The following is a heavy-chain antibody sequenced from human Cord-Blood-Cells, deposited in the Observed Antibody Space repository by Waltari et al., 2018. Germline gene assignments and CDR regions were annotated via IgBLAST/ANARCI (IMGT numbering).Heavy chain of an antibody. V-gene: IGHV1-3*01. D-gene: IGHD3-10*01. Sequence: QVQLVQSGAEVKKPGASVKASCKASGYTFTSYAMHSVRQAPGQRLEWMGWINAGNGNTKYSQKFQGRVTITRDTSASTAYMELSSLRSEDTAVYYCARVPEEGVYYYGSGSPFDPWGQGTLVTVSS. J-gene: IGHJ5*02. CDR2: INAGNGNT. CDR3: ARVPEEGVYYYGSGSPFDP. CDR1: GYTFTSYA.